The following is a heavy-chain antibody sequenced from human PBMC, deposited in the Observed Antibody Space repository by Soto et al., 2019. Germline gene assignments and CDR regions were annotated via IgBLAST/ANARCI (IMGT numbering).Heavy chain of an antibody. CDR2: IKYNGHT. Sequence: QLQVQESGPGLVKASETLSLTCSVSGGSISSDTYYWVWVRQPPGKGLEWIGSIKYNGHTYYNPSLMSRVAMSVDTSKNHFSLHLTSVTAADTAVYSCARQRVWYGEWAFDIWGQGTRVTVSS. J-gene: IGHJ3*02. V-gene: IGHV4-39*01. CDR1: GGSISSDTYY. CDR3: ARQRVWYGEWAFDI. D-gene: IGHD3-10*01.